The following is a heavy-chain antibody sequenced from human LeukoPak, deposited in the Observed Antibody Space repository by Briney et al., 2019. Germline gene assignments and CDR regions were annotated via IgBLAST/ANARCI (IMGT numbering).Heavy chain of an antibody. CDR3: AKAQTTSDFDY. D-gene: IGHD4-17*01. V-gene: IGHV3-23*01. CDR1: GFTFSRTA. J-gene: IGHJ4*02. CDR2: ISGSGNTT. Sequence: GGSLRLSCAASGFTFSRTAMSWVRQAPGKGLEWVSGISGSGNTTYHADSVKGRFTISRDNSKNTLYLQMDSLRAEDTAVYFCAKAQTTSDFDYWGQGTLVTVSS.